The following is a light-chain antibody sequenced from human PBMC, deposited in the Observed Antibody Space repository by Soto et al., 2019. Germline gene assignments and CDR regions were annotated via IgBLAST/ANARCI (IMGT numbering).Light chain of an antibody. V-gene: IGKV1-5*03. CDR1: QSIGSW. J-gene: IGKJ1*01. CDR3: HQYNSYWT. CDR2: KTS. Sequence: DTQMTQSPSTLSASVGDRVTITCRASQSIGSWLAWYQQKPGKAPKLLIYKTSILESGVPSRFSGSGSGTEFTLSISSLQPDDFATYYCHQYNSYWTFGQGTKVDIK.